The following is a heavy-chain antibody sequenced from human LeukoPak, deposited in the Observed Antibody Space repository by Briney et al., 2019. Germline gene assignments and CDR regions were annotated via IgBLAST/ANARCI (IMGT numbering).Heavy chain of an antibody. D-gene: IGHD3-10*01. V-gene: IGHV1-2*02. J-gene: IGHJ5*02. CDR2: INPNSGCT. Sequence: ASVKVSCKASGYTFTGYYMHWVRQAPGQGLEWMGWINPNSGCTNYAQKFQGRVTMTRDTSISTAYMELSRLRSDDTAVYYCARDHRLTVRGVISPVNPWGQGTLVTVSS. CDR3: ARDHRLTVRGVISPVNP. CDR1: GYTFTGYY.